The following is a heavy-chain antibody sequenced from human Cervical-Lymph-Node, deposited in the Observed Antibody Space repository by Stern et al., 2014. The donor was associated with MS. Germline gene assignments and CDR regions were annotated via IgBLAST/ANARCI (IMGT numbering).Heavy chain of an antibody. J-gene: IGHJ4*02. CDR2: IYPDDSDT. V-gene: IGHV5-51*01. CDR3: ARHYGYYFDF. D-gene: IGHD4-17*01. Sequence: QLVQSGVEVKKPGESLKISCKGSENIFSNSWIGWLRQMPGKGLEYVGIIYPDDSDTKYSPSFEGQVTISADKSINTAYLHWSSLKASDTAIYYCARHYGYYFDFWGQGTLVTVSS. CDR1: ENIFSNSW.